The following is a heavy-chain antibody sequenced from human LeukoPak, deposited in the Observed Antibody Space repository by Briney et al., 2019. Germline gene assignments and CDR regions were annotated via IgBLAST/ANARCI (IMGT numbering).Heavy chain of an antibody. CDR2: ISYDGSNK. CDR1: GFTFSSYA. V-gene: IGHV3-30*04. D-gene: IGHD2-15*01. J-gene: IGHJ4*02. Sequence: PGRSLRLSCAASGFTFSSYAMHWVRQAPGKGLEWVAVISYDGSNKYYADSVKGRFTISRDNSKNTLYLQMNSLRAEDTAVYYCARPGYLVVQGYFDYWGQGILVTVSS. CDR3: ARPGYLVVQGYFDY.